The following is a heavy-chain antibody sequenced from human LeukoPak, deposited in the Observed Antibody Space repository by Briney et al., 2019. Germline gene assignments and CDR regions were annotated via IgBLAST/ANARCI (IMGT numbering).Heavy chain of an antibody. CDR1: GFIFSNYA. J-gene: IGHJ4*02. V-gene: IGHV3-30-3*01. CDR2: ISYDGSNE. CDR3: ARAVDPNNSGWSRLFDY. D-gene: IGHD6-19*01. Sequence: GGSLRLSCAASGFIFSNYAMHWVRQAPGKGLEWVAVISYDGSNEYYADSVKGRFTISRDNSKNTLYLQMSSLRAEDTAVYFCARAVDPNNSGWSRLFDYWGQGAVVTVSS.